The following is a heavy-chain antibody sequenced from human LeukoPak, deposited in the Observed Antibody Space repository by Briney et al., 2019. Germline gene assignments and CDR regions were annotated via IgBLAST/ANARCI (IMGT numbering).Heavy chain of an antibody. CDR1: GLTFRTYD. CDR3: TRDIAGSGTAMDV. D-gene: IGHD2-15*01. CDR2: IGTTGDT. J-gene: IGHJ6*03. Sequence: PGGSLRLSCAASGLTFRTYDMHWVRQVSGEGLEWVATIGTTGDTYYAGSVKGRLTISREDGKNSLFLQMNSLRAGDTAAYYCTRDIAGSGTAMDVWGKGTTVTVSS. V-gene: IGHV3-13*01.